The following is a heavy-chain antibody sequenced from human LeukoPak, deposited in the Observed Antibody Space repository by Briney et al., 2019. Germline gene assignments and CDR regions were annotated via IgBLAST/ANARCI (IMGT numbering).Heavy chain of an antibody. CDR1: GFTFSSYS. D-gene: IGHD3-22*01. CDR2: ISSSSSTI. CDR3: ARETMIVVVGMDV. J-gene: IGHJ6*02. Sequence: GGSLRLSCAASGFTFSSYSMNWVRQAPGKGLEWVSYISSSSSTIYYADSVKGRFTISRDNAKNSLYLQMNRLRAEDTAVYYCARETMIVVVGMDVWGQGTTVTVSS. V-gene: IGHV3-48*04.